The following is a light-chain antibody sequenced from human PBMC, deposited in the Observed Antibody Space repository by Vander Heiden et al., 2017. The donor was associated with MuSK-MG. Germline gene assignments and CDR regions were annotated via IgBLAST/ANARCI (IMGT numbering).Light chain of an antibody. CDR3: QQSYSTART. CDR1: QSISSY. CDR2: AAS. Sequence: IQLTPPPSSLSASVGDRVTITCRASQSISSYLNWYQQKPGKAPKLLIYAASSLQSGIPSRFSGSGSGTDFTLTISSLQPEDFATYYCQQSYSTARTFGQGTKVEIK. J-gene: IGKJ2*01. V-gene: IGKV1-39*01.